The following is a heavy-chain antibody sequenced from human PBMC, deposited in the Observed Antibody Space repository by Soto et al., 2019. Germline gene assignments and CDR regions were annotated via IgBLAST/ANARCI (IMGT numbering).Heavy chain of an antibody. CDR3: AAQRHYDILTGYYEYYFDY. CDR1: GYTFTGYY. V-gene: IGHV1-2*04. J-gene: IGHJ4*02. Sequence: ASVKVSCEASGYTFTGYYMHWVRQAPGQGLEWMGWINPNSGGTNYAQKFQGWVTMTRDTSISTAYMELSRLRSDDTAVYYCAAQRHYDILTGYYEYYFDYWGQGTLVTVSS. CDR2: INPNSGGT. D-gene: IGHD3-9*01.